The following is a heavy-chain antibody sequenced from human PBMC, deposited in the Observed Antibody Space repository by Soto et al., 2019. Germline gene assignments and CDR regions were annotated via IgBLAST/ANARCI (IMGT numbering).Heavy chain of an antibody. CDR2: INPSGGST. CDR1: GYTFTSYY. Sequence: GASVKVSCKASGYTFTSYYMHWVRQAPGQGLEWMGIINPSGGSTSYAQEFQGRVTMTRDTSTSTVYMELSSLRSEVTAVYYCARGDYSNYYMDVWGKGTTVTVSS. D-gene: IGHD4-4*01. J-gene: IGHJ6*03. CDR3: ARGDYSNYYMDV. V-gene: IGHV1-46*03.